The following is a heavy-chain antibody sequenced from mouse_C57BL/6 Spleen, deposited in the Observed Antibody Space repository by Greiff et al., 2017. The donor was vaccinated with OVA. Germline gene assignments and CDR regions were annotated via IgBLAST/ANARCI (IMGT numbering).Heavy chain of an antibody. Sequence: EVQLVESGGGLVKPGGSLKLSCAASGFTFSSYAMSWVRQTPEKRLEWVATISDGGSYTYYPDNVKGRFTISRDNAKNNLYLQMSHLKSEDTAMYYCARASGRTYYGSSPWYFDVWGTGTTVTVSS. D-gene: IGHD1-1*01. CDR2: ISDGGSYT. V-gene: IGHV5-4*01. CDR3: ARASGRTYYGSSPWYFDV. CDR1: GFTFSSYA. J-gene: IGHJ1*03.